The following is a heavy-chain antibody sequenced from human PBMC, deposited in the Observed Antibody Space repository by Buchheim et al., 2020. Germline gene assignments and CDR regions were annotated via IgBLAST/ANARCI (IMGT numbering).Heavy chain of an antibody. D-gene: IGHD3-10*01. CDR2: IYYSGST. CDR1: GGSISSYY. J-gene: IGHJ6*02. V-gene: IGHV4-59*01. Sequence: QVQLQESGPGLVKPSETLSLTCTVSGGSISSYYWSWIRQPPGKGLEWIGYIYYSGSTNYNPSLKSRVTISVDTSKNQFSLKLSAVTAADTAVYYCARDSDGEGSHRIMDVWGRGT. CDR3: ARDSDGEGSHRIMDV.